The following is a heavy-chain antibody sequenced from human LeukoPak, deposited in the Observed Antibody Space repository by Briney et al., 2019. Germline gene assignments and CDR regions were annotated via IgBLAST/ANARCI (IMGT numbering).Heavy chain of an antibody. V-gene: IGHV3-23*01. D-gene: IGHD3-16*02. J-gene: IGHJ4*02. CDR1: GFAFKSYS. CDR2: ISDASFSI. Sequence: GGSLRLSCAASGFAFKSYSMYWVRQGPGKGLEWVASISDASFSINYADSVKGRFTISRDNSKNILYLQMNNLRAEDTAVYYCAKKMGTHRAFDYWGQGTLVTVSS. CDR3: AKKMGTHRAFDY.